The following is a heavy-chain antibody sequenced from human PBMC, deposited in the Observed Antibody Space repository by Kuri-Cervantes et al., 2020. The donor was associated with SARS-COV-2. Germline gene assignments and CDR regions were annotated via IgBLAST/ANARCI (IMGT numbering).Heavy chain of an antibody. D-gene: IGHD3-10*01. V-gene: IGHV3-23*01. CDR3: ARNLRGVLWTFDY. CDR2: ISGSGGST. Sequence: ETLSLTCAASGFTFSSYAMSWVRQAPGKGLEWVSAISGSGGSTYYADSVKGRFTISRDNSKNTLYLQMNSLRAEDTAVYYCARNLRGVLWTFDYWGQGTLVTVSS. J-gene: IGHJ4*02. CDR1: GFTFSSYA.